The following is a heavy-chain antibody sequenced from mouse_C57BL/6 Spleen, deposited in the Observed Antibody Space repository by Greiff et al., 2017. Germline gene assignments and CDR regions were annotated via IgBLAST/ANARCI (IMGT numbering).Heavy chain of an antibody. CDR1: GFTFSSYA. J-gene: IGHJ2*01. CDR3: ARGYYGSSYVHFDY. D-gene: IGHD1-1*01. CDR2: ISDGGSYT. V-gene: IGHV5-4*03. Sequence: EVKVEESGGGLVKPGGSLKLSCAASGFTFSSYAMSWVRQTPEKRLEWVATISDGGSYTYYPDNVKGRFTISRDNAKNNLYLQMSHLKSEDTAMYYGARGYYGSSYVHFDYWGQGTTLTVSS.